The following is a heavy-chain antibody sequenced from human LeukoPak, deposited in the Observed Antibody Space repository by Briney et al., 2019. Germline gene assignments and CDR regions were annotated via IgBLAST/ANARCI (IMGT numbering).Heavy chain of an antibody. CDR3: AKGYYDNSGYYHY. V-gene: IGHV3-23*01. J-gene: IGHJ4*02. Sequence: GGSLRLSCAASGFTFSSSAMSWVRQAPGKGLEWVSGIGGSGGNTYYADSVKGRLTISRDNSKNTLYLQMSSLRAEDTALYYCAKGYYDNSGYYHYWGQGTLVTVSS. CDR1: GFTFSSSA. D-gene: IGHD3-22*01. CDR2: IGGSGGNT.